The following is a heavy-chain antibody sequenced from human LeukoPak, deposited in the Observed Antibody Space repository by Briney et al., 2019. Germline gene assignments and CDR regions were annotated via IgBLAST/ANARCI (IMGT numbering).Heavy chain of an antibody. CDR3: ARDRGYSSFDY. D-gene: IGHD4-23*01. CDR2: IKEDGGEI. CDR1: AFTLSNHW. J-gene: IGHJ4*02. Sequence: GGSLRLSRAASAFTLSNHWMSWVRQPPGKGPGWVANIKEDGGEINYMDCVKGRFTISRDNAKNSLYLQMNRLRAEDTAVYYCARDRGYSSFDYWGQGTLATVSS. V-gene: IGHV3-7*01.